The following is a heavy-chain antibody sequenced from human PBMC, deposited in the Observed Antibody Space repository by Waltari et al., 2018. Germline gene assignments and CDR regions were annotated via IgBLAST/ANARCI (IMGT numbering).Heavy chain of an antibody. CDR1: GGSISSYY. CDR3: AREPRVLWFGELFYYYYMDV. CDR2: NYTSGST. V-gene: IGHV4-4*07. J-gene: IGHJ6*03. Sequence: QVQLQESGPGLVKPSETLSLTCTVSGGSISSYYWSWIRQPAGKGLEWIGRNYTSGSTNYNPSLKSRVTMSVDTSKNQFSLKLSSVTAADTAVYYCAREPRVLWFGELFYYYYMDVWGKGTTVTVSS. D-gene: IGHD3-10*01.